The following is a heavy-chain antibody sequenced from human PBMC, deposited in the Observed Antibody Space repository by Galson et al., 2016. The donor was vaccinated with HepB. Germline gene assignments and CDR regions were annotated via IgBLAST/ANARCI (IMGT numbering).Heavy chain of an antibody. Sequence: QSGAEVKKPGESLRISCKGSEHKSINYWITWVRQMPGKGLEWMGRIDLSDPYTYYSPPFQGYVTFLADKSITTAYVQWSSLKTSDTAMYYCAREEVGETNRFDPWGQGTLVTVSS. V-gene: IGHV5-10-1*01. CDR1: EHKSINYW. J-gene: IGHJ5*02. CDR2: IDLSDPYT. D-gene: IGHD1-26*01. CDR3: AREEVGETNRFDP.